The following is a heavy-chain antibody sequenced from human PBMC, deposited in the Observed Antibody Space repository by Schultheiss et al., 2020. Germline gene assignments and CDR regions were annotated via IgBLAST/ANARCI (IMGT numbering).Heavy chain of an antibody. V-gene: IGHV3-21*05. CDR1: GFTFSSYA. D-gene: IGHD3-10*02. CDR2: ISSSSSYI. Sequence: GGSLRLSCAASGFTFSSYAMSWVRQAPGKGLEWVSYISSSSSYIYYADSVKGRFTISRDNAKNSLYLQMNSLRAEDTAVYYCARDFRIFGRGGHPFDYWGQGTLVTVSS. CDR3: ARDFRIFGRGGHPFDY. J-gene: IGHJ4*02.